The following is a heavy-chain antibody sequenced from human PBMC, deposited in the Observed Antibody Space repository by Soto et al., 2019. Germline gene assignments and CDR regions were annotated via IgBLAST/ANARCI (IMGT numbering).Heavy chain of an antibody. Sequence: QVQLVQSGAEVKKPGSSVKVSCKASGGTFSSYTISWVRQAPGQGLEWMGRIIPILGIANYAQKFQGRVTIPADKAPGPSYRELSSRRSEDTAVYYCAGVGNSGGWYPSWGQGTLVTVSS. J-gene: IGHJ5*02. CDR1: GGTFSSYT. V-gene: IGHV1-69*02. CDR2: IIPILGIA. CDR3: AGVGNSGGWYPS. D-gene: IGHD6-19*01.